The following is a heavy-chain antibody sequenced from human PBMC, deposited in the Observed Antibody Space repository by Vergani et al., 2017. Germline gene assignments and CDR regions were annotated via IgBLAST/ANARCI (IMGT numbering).Heavy chain of an antibody. J-gene: IGHJ4*02. CDR2: IYYSGST. Sequence: QVQLQESGPGLVKPSETLSLTCTVSGGSISSHYWSWIRQPPGKGLEWIGYIYYSGSTNYNPSLKSRVTISVDTSKNQFSLKLSSVPAADTAVYYCAGGVVDGAGFDYWGQGTLVTVSS. V-gene: IGHV4-59*11. CDR3: AGGVVDGAGFDY. D-gene: IGHD2-15*01. CDR1: GGSISSHY.